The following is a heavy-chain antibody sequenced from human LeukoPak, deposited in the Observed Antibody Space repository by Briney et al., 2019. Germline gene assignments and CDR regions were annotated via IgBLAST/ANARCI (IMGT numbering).Heavy chain of an antibody. CDR1: GFTFSSYA. CDR3: ARGYDFWSGYRRGHYFDY. D-gene: IGHD3-3*01. CDR2: IKQDGSEK. Sequence: PGGSLRLSCAASGFTFSSYAMHWVRQAPGKGLEWVANIKQDGSEKYSVDSLKGRFTISRDNAKNSLYLQMNSLRAEDTAVYYCARGYDFWSGYRRGHYFDYWGQETLVTVSS. V-gene: IGHV3-7*01. J-gene: IGHJ4*02.